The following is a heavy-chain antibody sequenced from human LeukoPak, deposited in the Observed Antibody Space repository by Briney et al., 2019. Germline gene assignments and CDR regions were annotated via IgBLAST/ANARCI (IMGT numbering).Heavy chain of an antibody. CDR3: ASNPWDYSNGLPPYYFDY. Sequence: GASVKVSCKASGGTFSSYAISWVRQAPGQGLEWMGGIIPIFGTANYTQKFQGRVTITADESTSTAYKELSSLRSEDTAVYYCASNPWDYSNGLPPYYFDYWGQGTLVTVSS. D-gene: IGHD4-11*01. V-gene: IGHV1-69*13. CDR2: IIPIFGTA. CDR1: GGTFSSYA. J-gene: IGHJ4*02.